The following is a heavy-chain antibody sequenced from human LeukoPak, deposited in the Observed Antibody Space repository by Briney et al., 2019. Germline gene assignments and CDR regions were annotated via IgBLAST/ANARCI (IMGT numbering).Heavy chain of an antibody. V-gene: IGHV4-38-2*02. D-gene: IGHD5-18*01. CDR3: ARGHSYGYI. CDR2: IYHSGST. Sequence: SETLSLTCTVSGYSISSGYYWGWIRQPPGKGLEWIGSIYHSGSTYYNPSLKSRVTISVDTSKNQFSLKLSSVTAADTAVYYCARGHSYGYIWGQGTLVTVSS. CDR1: GYSISSGYY. J-gene: IGHJ4*02.